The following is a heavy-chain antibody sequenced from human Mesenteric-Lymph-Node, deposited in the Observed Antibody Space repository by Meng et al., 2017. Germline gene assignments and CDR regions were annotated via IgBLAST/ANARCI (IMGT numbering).Heavy chain of an antibody. CDR3: ARVNDYYGVDV. CDR2: LSSGGTTM. CDR1: GFTFSNAW. Sequence: GESLKISCAASGFTFSNAWMSWVRQAPGKGLEWISCLSSGGTTMTYADSVKGRFTISRDDAKNSLFLQMNSLRVEETAVYFCARVNDYYGVDVWGQGTTVTVSS. V-gene: IGHV3-11*04. J-gene: IGHJ6*02.